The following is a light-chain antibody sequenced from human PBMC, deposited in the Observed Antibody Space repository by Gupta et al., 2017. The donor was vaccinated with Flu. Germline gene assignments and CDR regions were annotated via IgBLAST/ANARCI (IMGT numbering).Light chain of an antibody. CDR2: DVS. CDR1: QSVSSY. J-gene: IGKJ5*01. CDR3: QQRRNWPVT. Sequence: EIVLTQSPGTLSLSPGERATLPCRASQSVSSYLAWYQHKPGQAPRLLISDVSNRATGIPARFSGSGSGTDFTLTISSLEPEDFAVYYCQQRRNWPVTFGQGTRLEIK. V-gene: IGKV3-11*01.